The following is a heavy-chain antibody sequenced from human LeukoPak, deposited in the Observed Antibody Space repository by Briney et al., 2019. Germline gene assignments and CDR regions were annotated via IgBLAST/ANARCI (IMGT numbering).Heavy chain of an antibody. CDR3: AKDRRDYGDYVFLDY. CDR2: ISYDGSNK. V-gene: IGHV3-30*04. J-gene: IGHJ4*02. Sequence: GGSLRLSCAASGFTFNYYAMHWVRQAPGKGLEWVAVISYDGSNKYYADSVKGRFTISRDNSKNTLYLQMNSLRAEDTAVYYCAKDRRDYGDYVFLDYWGQGTLVTVSS. CDR1: GFTFNYYA. D-gene: IGHD4-17*01.